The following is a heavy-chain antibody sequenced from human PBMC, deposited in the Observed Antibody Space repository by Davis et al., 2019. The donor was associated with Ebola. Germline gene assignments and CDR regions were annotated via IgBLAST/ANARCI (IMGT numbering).Heavy chain of an antibody. V-gene: IGHV3-30*04. CDR3: AKDRVGGTGNSYFDY. D-gene: IGHD3-9*01. J-gene: IGHJ4*02. CDR1: GFTFSSYA. CDR2: ISYDGSNK. Sequence: PGGSLRLSCAASGFTFSSYAMHWVRQAPGKGLEWVAVISYDGSNKYYADSVKGRFTISRDNSKNTLYLQMNSLRAEDTAVYYCAKDRVGGTGNSYFDYWGQGTLVTVSS.